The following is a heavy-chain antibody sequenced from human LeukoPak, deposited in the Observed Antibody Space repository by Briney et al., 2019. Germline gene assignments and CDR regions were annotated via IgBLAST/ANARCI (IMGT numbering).Heavy chain of an antibody. CDR1: GGTFNSYT. Sequence: SVKVSRKASGGTFNSYTNSWVRQAPGQGLEVKGGIIPILGIANYAQKFQGRVTIPADNSTSTAYMELSSLRSEDTAVYYCARGELELRFDYWGQGTLVTVSS. CDR2: IIPILGIA. D-gene: IGHD1-7*01. J-gene: IGHJ4*02. CDR3: ARGELELRFDY. V-gene: IGHV1-69*10.